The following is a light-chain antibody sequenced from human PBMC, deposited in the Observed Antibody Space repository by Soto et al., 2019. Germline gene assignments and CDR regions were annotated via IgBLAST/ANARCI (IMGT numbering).Light chain of an antibody. CDR3: QQDGASRS. J-gene: IGKJ1*01. V-gene: IGKV3-20*01. CDR2: GAS. CDR1: QTVANSA. Sequence: EIVLTQSPGTLSLSPGERATLSCRASQTVANSALAWYQQKPGQAPRLLIFGASSRATAIPDRFSGSGSGTDFTLSISRLEPEDFAVYYCQQDGASRSFGHGTKVETK.